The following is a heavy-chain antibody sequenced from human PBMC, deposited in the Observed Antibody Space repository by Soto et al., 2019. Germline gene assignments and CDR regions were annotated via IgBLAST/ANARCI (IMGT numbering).Heavy chain of an antibody. D-gene: IGHD5-18*01. CDR2: IYARGST. Sequence: PSETLSLTCNVSGGSLSGHCWIWIRQPAGKGLEWMGRIYARGSTYYEPPLESRVTISVDTSKSQLSLKLSSVAAADTAVYYCARDRRGYNYGRNPFDIWGQGTMVTVSS. V-gene: IGHV4-4*07. CDR1: GGSLSGHC. J-gene: IGHJ3*02. CDR3: ARDRRGYNYGRNPFDI.